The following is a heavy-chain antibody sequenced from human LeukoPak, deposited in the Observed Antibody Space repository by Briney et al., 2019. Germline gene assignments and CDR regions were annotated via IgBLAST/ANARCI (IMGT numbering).Heavy chain of an antibody. CDR3: ARADIVVVPAAITQYYYYYMDV. CDR1: GDSVSSNSAA. V-gene: IGHV6-1*01. CDR2: TYYRSKWYN. D-gene: IGHD2-2*02. J-gene: IGHJ6*03. Sequence: SQTLSLTCAISGDSVSSNSAAWNWIRQSPSRGLEWLGRTYYRSKWYNDYAVSVKSRITINPDTSKNQFSLQLNSVTPEDTAVYYCARADIVVVPAAITQYYYYYMDVWGKGTTVTVSS.